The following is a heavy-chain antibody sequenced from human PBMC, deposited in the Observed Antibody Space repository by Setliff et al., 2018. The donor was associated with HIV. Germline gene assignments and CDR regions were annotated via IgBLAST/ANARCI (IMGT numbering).Heavy chain of an antibody. CDR2: IKQDGTEK. D-gene: IGHD6-19*01. J-gene: IGHJ6*03. CDR1: GFTFTGTW. CDR3: ARVREGYESSGFYVYYYYYMDL. Sequence: GGSLRLSCAASGFTFTGTWMAWVRQAPGKGPEWVANIKQDGTEKHYIDSVKGRFTISRDNADRSIYLQMNSLRVEDTAVYYCARVREGYESSGFYVYYYYYMDLWGKGTTVTVSS. V-gene: IGHV3-7*01.